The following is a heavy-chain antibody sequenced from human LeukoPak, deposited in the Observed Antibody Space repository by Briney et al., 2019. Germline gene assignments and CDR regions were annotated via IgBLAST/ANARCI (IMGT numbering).Heavy chain of an antibody. J-gene: IGHJ4*02. D-gene: IGHD6-13*01. Sequence: SETLSLTCDLYGYSLNSGIYWGWIRRPPGKGLAWIASIYHSGRTYYNPSLKSRATISVDASENQFSLKVSSVTAADTAVYYCASRVTVAAGKIFDSWGQGTLVTVSS. CDR3: ASRVTVAAGKIFDS. V-gene: IGHV4-38-2*01. CDR2: IYHSGRT. CDR1: GYSLNSGIY.